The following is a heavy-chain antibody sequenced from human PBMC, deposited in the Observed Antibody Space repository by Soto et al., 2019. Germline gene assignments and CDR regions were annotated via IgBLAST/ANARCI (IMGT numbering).Heavy chain of an antibody. CDR3: AREPLRFPYDY. CDR1: GFTFSSYW. D-gene: IGHD3-3*01. Sequence: EVQLVESGGGLVQPGGSLRLSCAASGFTFSSYWMHWVRQAQGKGLVWVSRINSDGSSTSYADSVKGRFTISRDNAKNTLYLQMNSLSAEDTAVYYCAREPLRFPYDYWGQGTLVTVSS. J-gene: IGHJ4*02. CDR2: INSDGSST. V-gene: IGHV3-74*01.